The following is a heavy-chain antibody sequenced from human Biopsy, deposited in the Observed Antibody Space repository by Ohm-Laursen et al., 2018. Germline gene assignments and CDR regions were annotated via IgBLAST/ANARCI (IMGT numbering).Heavy chain of an antibody. CDR2: IYDRGSTA. CDR3: ARGMRSSGWPYFDS. V-gene: IGHV4-61*01. CDR1: GDSVSSGSFY. J-gene: IGHJ4*02. D-gene: IGHD6-19*01. Sequence: SVTLSLTCTVSGDSVSSGSFYWTWIRQPPGQGLEYIGYIYDRGSTANYNPSLESRVTMSVDMPKNRFSLKLSSVTAADTAIYYCARGMRSSGWPYFDSWGQGTLVTVSS.